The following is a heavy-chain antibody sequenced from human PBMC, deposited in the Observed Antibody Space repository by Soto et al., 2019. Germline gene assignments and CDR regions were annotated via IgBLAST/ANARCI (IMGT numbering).Heavy chain of an antibody. CDR2: ISSSGSTI. J-gene: IGHJ4*02. CDR3: ARVLLSFRDLSFGY. CDR1: GFTFSSYE. V-gene: IGHV3-48*03. D-gene: IGHD3-10*01. Sequence: GSLRLSCAASGFTFSSYEMNWVRQAPGKGLEWVSYISSSGSTIYYADSVKGRFTISRDNAKNSLYLQMNSLRAEDTAVYHCARVLLSFRDLSFGYWGQGTLVTVSS.